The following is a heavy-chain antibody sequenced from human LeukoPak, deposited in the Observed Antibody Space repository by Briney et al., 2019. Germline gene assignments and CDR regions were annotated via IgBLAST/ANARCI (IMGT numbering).Heavy chain of an antibody. CDR3: ARDYYFDY. J-gene: IGHJ4*02. V-gene: IGHV3-64*01. Sequence: GGSLRLSCAASGFTFSSYSMNWVRQAPGKGLEYVSAISSNGGSTYYANSVKGRFTISRDNSKNTLHLQMGSLRAEDMAVYYCARDYYFDYWGQGTLVTVSS. CDR2: ISSNGGST. CDR1: GFTFSSYS.